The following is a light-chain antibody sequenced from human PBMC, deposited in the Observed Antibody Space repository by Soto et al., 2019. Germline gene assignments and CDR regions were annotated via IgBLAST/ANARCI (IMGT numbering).Light chain of an antibody. CDR1: QSVSSN. CDR2: GAS. V-gene: IGKV3-15*01. Sequence: EIVVTQSPATLSVSPGERATLSCRSSQSVSSNLAGYQQKPGQAPRLLIYGASTRATGIPARFSGSGSGTEFTLTISSLQSEDFAVYYCQQYNNWPLTFGQGTKVDIK. J-gene: IGKJ1*01. CDR3: QQYNNWPLT.